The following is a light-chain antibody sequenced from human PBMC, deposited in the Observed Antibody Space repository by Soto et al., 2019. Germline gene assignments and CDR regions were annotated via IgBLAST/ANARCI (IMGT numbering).Light chain of an antibody. J-gene: IGKJ3*01. Sequence: EIVMTQSPATLSVSPGERATLSCRASQSVSSNLAWYQQKPGQAPRLLIYGASTRATGIPARFSGSGCGTEYTLTIISLLSEDVAVYYCQPYNNRPLFTFGPGTKVHIK. CDR2: GAS. V-gene: IGKV3-15*01. CDR3: QPYNNRPLFT. CDR1: QSVSSN.